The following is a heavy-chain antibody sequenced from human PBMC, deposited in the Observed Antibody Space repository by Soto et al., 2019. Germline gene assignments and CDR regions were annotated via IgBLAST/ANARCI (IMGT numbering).Heavy chain of an antibody. CDR1: GGSISSSSYY. CDR3: ARQVREEWLPYYYYYGMDV. D-gene: IGHD3-3*01. CDR2: IYYSGST. Sequence: SETLSLTCTVSGGSISSSSYYWGWIRQPPGKGLEWIGSIYYSGSTYYNPSLKSRVTISVDTSKNQFSLKLSSVTAADTAVYCCARQVREEWLPYYYYYGMDVWGQGTTVTVSS. J-gene: IGHJ6*02. V-gene: IGHV4-39*01.